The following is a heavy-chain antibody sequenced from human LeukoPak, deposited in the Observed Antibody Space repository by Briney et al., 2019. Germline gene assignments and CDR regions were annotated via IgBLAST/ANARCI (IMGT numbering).Heavy chain of an antibody. CDR1: GDSVSSDTAA. CDR3: AREEAGTYGFEY. J-gene: IGHJ4*02. CDR2: AFYRSQWYN. D-gene: IGHD3-10*01. V-gene: IGHV6-1*01. Sequence: SQTLSLTCAIFGDSVSSDTAAWNWIRQSPSRGLEWLGRAFYRSQWYNDYAVSVKGRIAISPDTSKNQFSLQLNSESPEDTAVYYCAREEAGTYGFEYWGQGTLVTVSS.